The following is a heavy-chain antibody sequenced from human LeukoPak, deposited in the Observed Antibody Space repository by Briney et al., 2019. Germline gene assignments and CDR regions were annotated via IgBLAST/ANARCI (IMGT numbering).Heavy chain of an antibody. Sequence: SGTLSLTCTVSGGSISSSSYFWGWIRQPPGRGLEWIGSFYHSGSTYYNSSLSSRVTISADTSKNQFSLKLSSVTAADTAVYYCARHVKSIVTTQFDYWGQGTLVTVSS. CDR3: ARHVKSIVTTQFDY. D-gene: IGHD5-12*01. CDR1: GGSISSSSYF. V-gene: IGHV4-39*01. CDR2: FYHSGST. J-gene: IGHJ4*02.